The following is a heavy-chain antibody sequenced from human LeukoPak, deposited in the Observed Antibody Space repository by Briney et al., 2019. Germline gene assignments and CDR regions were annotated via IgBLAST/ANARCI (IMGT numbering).Heavy chain of an antibody. CDR3: AAATGTNHFDY. V-gene: IGHV4-30-4*01. CDR2: IYYSGST. D-gene: IGHD1-14*01. J-gene: IGHJ4*02. CDR1: GGSISSGDYY. Sequence: SETLSLTCTVSGGSISSGDYYWSWIRQPPGKGLEWIGYIYYSGSTYYNPSLKSRVTISVDTYKNQFSLKLSSVTAADTAVYYCAAATGTNHFDYWGQGTLVTVSS.